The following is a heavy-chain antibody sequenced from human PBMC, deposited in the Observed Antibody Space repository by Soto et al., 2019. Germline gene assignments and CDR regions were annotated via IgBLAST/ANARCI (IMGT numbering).Heavy chain of an antibody. CDR1: GGSISSGGYY. CDR3: AREGIAAAGIYYYYYGMDV. Sequence: SETLSLTCTVSGGSISSGGYYWSWIRQHPGKGLEWIGYIYYSGSTYYNPSLKSRVTISVDTSKNQFSLKLSSVTAADTAVYYCAREGIAAAGIYYYYYGMDVWGQGTTVTVSS. D-gene: IGHD6-13*01. J-gene: IGHJ6*02. V-gene: IGHV4-31*03. CDR2: IYYSGST.